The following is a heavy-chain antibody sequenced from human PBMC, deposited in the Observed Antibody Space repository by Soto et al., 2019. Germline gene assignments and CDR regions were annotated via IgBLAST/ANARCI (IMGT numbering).Heavy chain of an antibody. Sequence: GGSLRLSCAASGFTFSSYEMNWCHQAPGKGLEWVSYISSSGSTIYYADSVKGRFTISRDNAKNSLYLQMNSLRAEDTAVYYCARDWTSSSSFDYWGQGTLVTVSS. CDR2: ISSSGSTI. J-gene: IGHJ4*02. V-gene: IGHV3-48*03. D-gene: IGHD6-6*01. CDR3: ARDWTSSSSFDY. CDR1: GFTFSSYE.